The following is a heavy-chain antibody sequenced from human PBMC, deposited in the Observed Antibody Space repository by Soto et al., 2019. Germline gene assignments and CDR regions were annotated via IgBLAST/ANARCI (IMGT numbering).Heavy chain of an antibody. V-gene: IGHV3-30-3*01. CDR3: ARDLSYDFWSGYWSYYYYGMDV. CDR2: IPYDGSNK. J-gene: IGHJ6*02. Sequence: GGSLRLSCAASGFTFSSYAMHWVRQAPGKGLEWVAVIPYDGSNKYYADSVKGRFTISRDNSKNTLYLQMNSLRAEDTAVYYCARDLSYDFWSGYWSYYYYGMDVWGQGTTVTVSS. D-gene: IGHD3-3*01. CDR1: GFTFSSYA.